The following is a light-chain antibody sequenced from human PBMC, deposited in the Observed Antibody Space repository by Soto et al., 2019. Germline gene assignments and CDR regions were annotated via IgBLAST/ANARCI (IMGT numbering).Light chain of an antibody. CDR2: GAS. V-gene: IGKV3-20*01. CDR1: QSVSSSY. Sequence: EILMTQSPATLSVSPGERATLSCIASQSVSSSYLAWYQQKPGQAPRLLIYGASSRATGIPDRFSGSGSGTDFTLTISRLEPEDFAVYYCQQYGSSPRTFGQGTKVDIK. J-gene: IGKJ1*01. CDR3: QQYGSSPRT.